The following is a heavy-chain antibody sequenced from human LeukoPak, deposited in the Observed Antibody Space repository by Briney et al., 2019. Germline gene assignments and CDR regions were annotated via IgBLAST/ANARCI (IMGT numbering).Heavy chain of an antibody. D-gene: IGHD5-12*01. CDR3: ARDASRGAFDY. CDR2: ISSSSTTI. Sequence: GGSLRLSCAASGFTFSTYSTNWVRQAPGKGLQWISYISSSSTTIYYADSVKGRFTISRDNAKNSLFLQINSLRAEDTAVYYCARDASRGAFDYWGQGTLVTVSS. J-gene: IGHJ4*02. CDR1: GFTFSTYS. V-gene: IGHV3-48*01.